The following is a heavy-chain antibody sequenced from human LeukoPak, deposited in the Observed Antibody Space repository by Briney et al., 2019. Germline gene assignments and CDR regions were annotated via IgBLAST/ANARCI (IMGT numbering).Heavy chain of an antibody. CDR3: TKGDGGSYPIDY. CDR2: VNENGRNT. CDR1: GFTFSKCG. D-gene: IGHD6-19*01. Sequence: GGSLRLSCAASGFTFSKCGMSWVRQAPGKGLEWVSTVNENGRNTHYADSVKGRFTISRDNSENTLLLQMNSLRADDTALYYCTKGDGGSYPIDYWGQGTLVIVSS. J-gene: IGHJ4*02. V-gene: IGHV3-23*01.